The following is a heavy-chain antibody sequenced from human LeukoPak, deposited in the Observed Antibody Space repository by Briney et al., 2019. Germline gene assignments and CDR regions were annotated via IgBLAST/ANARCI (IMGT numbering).Heavy chain of an antibody. J-gene: IGHJ6*02. CDR2: ISGSGGST. CDR3: AKDDYSYYAMDV. CDR1: GFTFSNYA. Sequence: GGSLRLSCAASGFTFSNYAMSWVRQAPGEGLEWVSTISGSGGSTLYADSVKGRFTISRDNSRNTLYLQMNSLRAEDTAIYYCAKDDYSYYAMDVWGRGTTVTVSS. V-gene: IGHV3-23*01.